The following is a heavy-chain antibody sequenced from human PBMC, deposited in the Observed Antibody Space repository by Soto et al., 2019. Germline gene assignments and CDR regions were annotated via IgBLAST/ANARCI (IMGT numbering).Heavy chain of an antibody. Sequence: QITLKESGPTLVKPTQTLTLTCTFSGFSLNTSGVSVGWIRQPPGKALEWLALIYSNDEKRYSPSLKSRLTITKDTSKNQVVLTMTNMDPVDTATYYCAHNSEGRGANGFAYYYYGMDVWGQGTTVSVSS. V-gene: IGHV2-5*01. CDR3: AHNSEGRGANGFAYYYYGMDV. D-gene: IGHD3-3*01. CDR1: GFSLNTSGVS. J-gene: IGHJ6*02. CDR2: IYSNDEK.